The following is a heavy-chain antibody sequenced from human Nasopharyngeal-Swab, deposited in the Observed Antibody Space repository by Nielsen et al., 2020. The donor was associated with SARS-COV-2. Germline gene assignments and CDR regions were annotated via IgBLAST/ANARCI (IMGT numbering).Heavy chain of an antibody. V-gene: IGHV1-18*01. D-gene: IGHD3-10*01. CDR2: ISAYNGNT. J-gene: IGHJ4*02. CDR3: ARENRPYYYSSGSSYFDY. Sequence: WVRQAPGQGLEWMGWISAYNGNTNYAQKLQGRVTMTTDTSTSTAYMELRSLRSEDTAVYYCARENRPYYYSSGSSYFDYWGQGTLVTVSS.